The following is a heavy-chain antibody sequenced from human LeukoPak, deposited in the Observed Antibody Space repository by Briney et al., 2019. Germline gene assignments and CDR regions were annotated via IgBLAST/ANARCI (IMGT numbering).Heavy chain of an antibody. Sequence: GGSLRLSCAASGFTLSSYAMSWVRQAPGKGLEWVSAISGSGGSTYYADSVKGRFTISRDNSKNTLYLQMNSLRAEDTAVYYCAKPFYSGYDYRYWGQGTLVTVSS. CDR2: ISGSGGST. V-gene: IGHV3-23*01. CDR1: GFTLSSYA. J-gene: IGHJ4*02. CDR3: AKPFYSGYDYRY. D-gene: IGHD5-12*01.